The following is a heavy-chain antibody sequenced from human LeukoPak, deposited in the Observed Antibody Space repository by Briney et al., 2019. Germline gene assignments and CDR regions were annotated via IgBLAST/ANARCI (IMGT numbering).Heavy chain of an antibody. D-gene: IGHD1-26*01. J-gene: IGHJ4*02. CDR1: GGTFSSYA. CDR2: IIPIFGTA. Sequence: WASVKVSCKASGGTFSSYAISWVRQAPGQGLEWMGGIIPIFGTANYAQKFQGRVTITADESTSTAYMELSSLRSEDTAVYYCARDFKRGRIVVGATGNYWGQGTLVTVSS. V-gene: IGHV1-69*13. CDR3: ARDFKRGRIVVGATGNY.